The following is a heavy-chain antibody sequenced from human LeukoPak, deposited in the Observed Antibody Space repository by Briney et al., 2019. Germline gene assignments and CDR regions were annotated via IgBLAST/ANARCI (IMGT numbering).Heavy chain of an antibody. V-gene: IGHV7-4-1*02. J-gene: IGHJ6*03. D-gene: IGHD3/OR15-3a*01. CDR1: GYTFTSYG. Sequence: ASVKVSCKASGYTFTSYGISWVRQAPGQGLEWMGWINANTGDPIYDQGFTGRFVFSLDTSVSTAYLQISSLKAEDTAVYYCARAPYNFWTEVALLEPYMDVWGKGTTVTVSS. CDR2: INANTGDP. CDR3: ARAPYNFWTEVALLEPYMDV.